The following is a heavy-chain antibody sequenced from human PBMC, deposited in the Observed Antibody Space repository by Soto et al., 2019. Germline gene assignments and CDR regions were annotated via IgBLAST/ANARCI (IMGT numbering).Heavy chain of an antibody. J-gene: IGHJ4*02. CDR2: IYYTGST. D-gene: IGHD5-18*01. CDR3: ARGVDGYSYGVDY. Sequence: AETLCLTCTVYVVSIIRSYWSSIRQPPGKGLEWIGSIYYTGSTNNNPSLKSRVTISVDTSKNQFSLKLSSVTAADAATYYCARGVDGYSYGVDYWGQGAMVTVSS. V-gene: IGHV4-59*01. CDR1: VVSIIRSY.